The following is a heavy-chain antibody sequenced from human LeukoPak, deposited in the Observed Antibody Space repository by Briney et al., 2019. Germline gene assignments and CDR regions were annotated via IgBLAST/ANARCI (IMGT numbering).Heavy chain of an antibody. V-gene: IGHV4-38-2*01. CDR2: IYHSGST. J-gene: IGHJ4*02. Sequence: SETLSLTCAVSGYSISSGYYWGWIRQPPGKGLGWIGSIYHSGSTYYTPSLKSRVTISVDTSKKQFSLKLSSVTAADTAVYYCARVRPGTTDFDYWGQGTLVTVSS. CDR1: GYSISSGYY. D-gene: IGHD1-7*01. CDR3: ARVRPGTTDFDY.